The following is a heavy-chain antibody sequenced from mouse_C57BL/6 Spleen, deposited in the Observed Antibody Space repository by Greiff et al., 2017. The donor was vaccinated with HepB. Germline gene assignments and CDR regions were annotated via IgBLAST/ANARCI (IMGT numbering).Heavy chain of an antibody. Sequence: VQGVESGAELVKPGASVKLSCKASGYTFTEYTIHWVKQRSGQGLEWIGWFYPGSGSIKYNEKFKDKATLTADKSSSTVYMELSRLTSEDSAVDFCARHETYYSNYGYFDYWGQGTTLTVSS. J-gene: IGHJ2*01. CDR2: FYPGSGSI. V-gene: IGHV1-62-2*01. D-gene: IGHD2-5*01. CDR1: GYTFTEYT. CDR3: ARHETYYSNYGYFDY.